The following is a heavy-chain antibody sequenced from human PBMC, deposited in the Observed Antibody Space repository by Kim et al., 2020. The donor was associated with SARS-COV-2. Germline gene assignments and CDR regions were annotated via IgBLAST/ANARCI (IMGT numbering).Heavy chain of an antibody. D-gene: IGHD1-26*01. CDR3: ARGWGPHDGFDI. Sequence: GGSLRLSCAASGFTFSDQYMDWVRQAPGKGLEWVGRTRNKANSYTTEYAASVKGRFTISRDDSKNSLYLQMNSLKTEDTAVYYCARGWGPHDGFDIWGQGTMVTVSS. CDR2: TRNKANSYTT. V-gene: IGHV3-72*01. J-gene: IGHJ3*02. CDR1: GFTFSDQY.